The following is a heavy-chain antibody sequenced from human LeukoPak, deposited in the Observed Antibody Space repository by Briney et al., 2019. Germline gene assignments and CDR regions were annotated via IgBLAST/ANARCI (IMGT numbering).Heavy chain of an antibody. CDR2: INPNSGGT. Sequence: ASVKVSCKASGYTFTGYYMHCVRQAPGQGLEWMGWINPNSGGTNYAQKFQGRVTMTRDTSISTAYMELSRLRSDDTAVYYCARDSPRTGTTGFDYWGQGTLVTVSS. D-gene: IGHD1-7*01. CDR3: ARDSPRTGTTGFDY. J-gene: IGHJ4*02. V-gene: IGHV1-2*02. CDR1: GYTFTGYY.